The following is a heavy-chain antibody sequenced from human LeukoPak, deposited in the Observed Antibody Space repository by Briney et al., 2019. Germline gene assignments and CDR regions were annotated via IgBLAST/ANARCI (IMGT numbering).Heavy chain of an antibody. D-gene: IGHD3-10*01. V-gene: IGHV1-46*01. Sequence: GASVKVSCKASGYTFTSYYMHWVRQAPGQGLEWMGIINPSGGSTSYAQKFQGRVTMTRDTSTSTVYMELSSLRSEDTAVCYCARSRGQNWFDPWGQGTLVTVSS. CDR3: ARSRGQNWFDP. CDR2: INPSGGST. CDR1: GYTFTSYY. J-gene: IGHJ5*02.